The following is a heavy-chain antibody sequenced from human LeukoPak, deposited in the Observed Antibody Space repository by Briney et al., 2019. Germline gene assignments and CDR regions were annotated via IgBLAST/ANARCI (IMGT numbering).Heavy chain of an antibody. CDR1: GFTFSSYS. V-gene: IGHV3-48*01. Sequence: PGGSLRLSCAASGFTFSSYSMNWVRQAPGKGLEWVSYISSSSSTIYYADSVKGRFTISRDNAKNSLYLQMNSLRAEDTAVYYCARDRTGIVGATTPGYFDYWGQGTLVTVSS. CDR3: ARDRTGIVGATTPGYFDY. J-gene: IGHJ4*02. D-gene: IGHD1-26*01. CDR2: ISSSSSTI.